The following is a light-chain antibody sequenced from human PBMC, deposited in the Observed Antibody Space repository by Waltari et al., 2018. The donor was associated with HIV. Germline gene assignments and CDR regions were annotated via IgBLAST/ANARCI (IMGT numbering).Light chain of an antibody. CDR2: DVS. CDR3: TSYINNGALV. CDR1: SSDVGASTS. Sequence: QSTLTQPASVSGSPGQSITISCTGTSSDVGASTSVSWYQHHPGKAPKLVIFDVSERPTGISNRFSGSKSGNTASLTISGLQAEDEADFYCTSYINNGALVFGGGTKLTVL. J-gene: IGLJ2*01. V-gene: IGLV2-14*03.